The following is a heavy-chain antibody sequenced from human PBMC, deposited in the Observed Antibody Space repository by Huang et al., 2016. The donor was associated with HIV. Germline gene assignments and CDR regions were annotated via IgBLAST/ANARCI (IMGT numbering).Heavy chain of an antibody. Sequence: QVQLVQSGAEVKKPGSSVKVSCKASGGTFSTYAISWVRQAPGQGLEWMGGVSPIFGTANYAKKFQGTVTITADEFTSTAYMELSSLRSEDTALYYCARGRTRSSLYDSYYGLDVWGQGTTVTVSS. CDR2: VSPIFGTA. CDR3: ARGRTRSSLYDSYYGLDV. V-gene: IGHV1-69*01. J-gene: IGHJ6*02. D-gene: IGHD6-6*01. CDR1: GGTFSTYA.